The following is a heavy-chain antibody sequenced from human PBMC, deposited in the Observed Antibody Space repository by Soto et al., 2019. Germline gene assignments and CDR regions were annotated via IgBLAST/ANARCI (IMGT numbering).Heavy chain of an antibody. J-gene: IGHJ6*02. V-gene: IGHV3-30-3*01. Sequence: QVQLVESGGGVVQPGRSLRLSCAASGFAFSSYAMHWVRQAPGKWLEWVAVISYDGSNKYYADSVKGRFTISRDNSKNTLYLQMNSLRAEDTAVYYCARDQVGATIGRDYYYGMDVWGQGTTVTVSS. CDR1: GFAFSSYA. CDR3: ARDQVGATIGRDYYYGMDV. D-gene: IGHD1-26*01. CDR2: ISYDGSNK.